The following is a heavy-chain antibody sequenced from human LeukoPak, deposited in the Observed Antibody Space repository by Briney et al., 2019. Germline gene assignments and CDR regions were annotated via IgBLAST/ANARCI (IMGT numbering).Heavy chain of an antibody. V-gene: IGHV3-48*02. J-gene: IGHJ3*02. CDR3: ARVTSYYYDSSGYYGARGAFDI. Sequence: GGPLRLSCAASGFTFSSYSMNWVRQAPGKGLEWVSYISSSSSTIYYADSVKGRFTISRDNAKNSLYLQMNSLRDEDTAVYYCARVTSYYYDSSGYYGARGAFDIWGQGTMVTVSS. CDR2: ISSSSSTI. CDR1: GFTFSSYS. D-gene: IGHD3-22*01.